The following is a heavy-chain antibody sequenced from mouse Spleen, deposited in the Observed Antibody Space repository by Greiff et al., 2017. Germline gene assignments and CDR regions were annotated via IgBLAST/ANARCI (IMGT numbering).Heavy chain of an antibody. V-gene: IGHV5-4*01. CDR2: ISDGGSYT. CDR1: GFTFSSYA. D-gene: IGHD1-1*01. J-gene: IGHJ3*01. CDR3: ARDRDYYGSSYVWFAY. Sequence: EVQGVESGGGLVKPGGSLKLSCAASGFTFSSYAMSWVRQTPEKRLEWVATISDGGSYTYYPDNVKGRFTISRDNAKNNLYLQMSHLKSEDTAMYYCARDRDYYGSSYVWFAYWGQGTLVTVSA.